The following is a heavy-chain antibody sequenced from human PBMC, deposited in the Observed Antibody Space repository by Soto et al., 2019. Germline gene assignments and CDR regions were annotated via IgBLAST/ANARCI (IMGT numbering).Heavy chain of an antibody. J-gene: IGHJ4*02. CDR2: INSDRSST. CDR3: ARGVGATGANFDY. Sequence: GSLRLSCAASGFTFSSYWMHWVRQAPGKGLVWVSRINSDRSSTSYADSVKGRFTISRDNAKNTLYLQMNSLRAEDTAVYYCARGVGATGANFDYWGQGTLVTVSS. D-gene: IGHD1-26*01. V-gene: IGHV3-74*01. CDR1: GFTFSSYW.